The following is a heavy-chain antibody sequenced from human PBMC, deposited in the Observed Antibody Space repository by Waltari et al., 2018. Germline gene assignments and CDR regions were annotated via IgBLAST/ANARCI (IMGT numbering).Heavy chain of an antibody. CDR1: GYAINSGFY. J-gene: IGHJ4*02. CDR3: SRQVLGYCTSAACRRLES. V-gene: IGHV4-38-2*01. D-gene: IGHD2-2*03. Sequence: QVQLKESGPGLLKASETLSLTCDVSGYAINSGFYWGWIRQPPGKGLEWIATIYHDGSTLYNPSLTSRVSTSMDTSKNQFSLTLKSVTAADTAVYYCSRQVLGYCTSAACRRLESWGQGTLVTVSS. CDR2: IYHDGST.